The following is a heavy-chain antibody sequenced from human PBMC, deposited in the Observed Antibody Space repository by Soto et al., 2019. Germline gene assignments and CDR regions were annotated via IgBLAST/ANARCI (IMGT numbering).Heavy chain of an antibody. CDR2: IIPIFGTA. CDR1: GGTFSSYA. CDR3: ARDHVAVAGHNWFDP. D-gene: IGHD6-19*01. V-gene: IGHV1-69*13. J-gene: IGHJ5*02. Sequence: SVKVSCKASGGTFSSYAISWVRQAPGQGLEWMGGIIPIFGTANYAQKFQGRVTITADESTSTAYMELSSLRSEDTAVYYCARDHVAVAGHNWFDPWGQGTLVTVSS.